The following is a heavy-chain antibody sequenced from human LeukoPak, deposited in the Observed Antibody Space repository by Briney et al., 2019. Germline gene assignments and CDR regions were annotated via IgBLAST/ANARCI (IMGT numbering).Heavy chain of an antibody. CDR1: KFTFSGYW. CDR3: TRGRGWCDY. D-gene: IGHD6-19*01. CDR2: INQDGSEK. V-gene: IGHV3-7*03. J-gene: IGHJ4*02. Sequence: GGSLRLSCAASKFTFSGYWMTWVRQAPGKGLEWVANINQDGSEKYYVDSVKGRFTISRDNVKNSVYLQMGSLRAEDTAIYYCTRGRGWCDYWGRGTLVTVSS.